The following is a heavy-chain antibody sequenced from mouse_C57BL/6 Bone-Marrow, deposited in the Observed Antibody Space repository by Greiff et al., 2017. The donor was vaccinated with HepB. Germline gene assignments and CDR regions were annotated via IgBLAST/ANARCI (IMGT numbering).Heavy chain of an antibody. J-gene: IGHJ4*01. V-gene: IGHV1-53*01. CDR2: IYPRSGNT. CDR1: GYTFTSYW. Sequence: QVQLQQPGTELVKPGASVKLSCKASGYTFTSYWMHWVKQRPGQGLEWIGEIYPRSGNTYYNEKFKGKATLTADKSSSTAYMELRSLTSEDSAVYFCARSGIYYYGSSPYYAMDYWGQGTSVTVSS. D-gene: IGHD1-1*01. CDR3: ARSGIYYYGSSPYYAMDY.